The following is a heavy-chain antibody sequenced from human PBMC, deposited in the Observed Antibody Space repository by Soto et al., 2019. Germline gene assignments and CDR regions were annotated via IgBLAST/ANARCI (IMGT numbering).Heavy chain of an antibody. V-gene: IGHV4-30-4*01. J-gene: IGHJ6*02. D-gene: IGHD3-22*01. Sequence: QVQLQESGPGLVKPSQTLSLTCTVSGGSISSGDYYWSWIRQPPGKGLEWIGYIHNSGRTDYNPSLRSGLSISGDTSKTQFSLKLTSVTAADSAVYYCARERLGADSSGDYWNYMDVWGQGTTVTVSS. CDR2: IHNSGRT. CDR1: GGSISSGDYY. CDR3: ARERLGADSSGDYWNYMDV.